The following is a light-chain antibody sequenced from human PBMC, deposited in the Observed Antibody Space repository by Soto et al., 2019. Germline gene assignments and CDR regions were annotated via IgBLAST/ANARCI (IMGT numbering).Light chain of an antibody. V-gene: IGLV2-11*01. CDR1: SSDVGGYNY. CDR3: CSYAGNQLGV. Sequence: QSALTQPRSVSGSPGQSVTISCTGTSSDVGGYNYVSWYQQHPGKAPKLMIYDVSKWPSGVPDRFSGSKYGNTASLTISGLQAEDDDDYHFCSYAGNQLGVFGGGTQLTVL. CDR2: DVS. J-gene: IGLJ3*02.